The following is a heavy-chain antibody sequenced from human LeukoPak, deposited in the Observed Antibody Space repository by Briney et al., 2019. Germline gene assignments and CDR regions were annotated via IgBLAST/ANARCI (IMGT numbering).Heavy chain of an antibody. CDR1: GFTFSSYT. Sequence: PGGSLRLSCAASGFTFSSYTMNWVRQAPGKGLEWGSPISGSSGYISYADSVKGRFTISRDNAKKSLYLQMTSLTAEDTAVYYCARDRGAYCGGDCYLGFDYWGRGTLVTVSS. V-gene: IGHV3-21*01. CDR2: ISGSSGYI. J-gene: IGHJ4*01. D-gene: IGHD2-21*02. CDR3: ARDRGAYCGGDCYLGFDY.